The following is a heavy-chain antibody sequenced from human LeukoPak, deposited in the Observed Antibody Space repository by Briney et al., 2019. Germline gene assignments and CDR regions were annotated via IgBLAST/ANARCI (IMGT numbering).Heavy chain of an antibody. J-gene: IGHJ3*02. Sequence: PSETLSLTCTVSGGSINSGSYYWSWIRQPAGKGLEWIGRIYTSGSTNYNPSLKSRVTISVDTSKNQFSLKLSSVTAADTAVYYCARDPAAAGRAPLDAFDIWGQRTMVTVSS. CDR1: GGSINSGSYY. CDR2: IYTSGST. D-gene: IGHD6-13*01. V-gene: IGHV4-61*02. CDR3: ARDPAAAGRAPLDAFDI.